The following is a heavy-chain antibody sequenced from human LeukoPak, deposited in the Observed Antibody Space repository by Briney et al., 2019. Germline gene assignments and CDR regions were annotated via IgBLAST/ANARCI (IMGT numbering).Heavy chain of an antibody. CDR1: GGSISSTTSY. Sequence: SETLSLTCAVSGGSISSTTSYWGWIRQPPGKGLEWIGRIYYSGSTFYNPSLKSRVTISVDTSKNQLSLRLSSVTAADTAVYYCARHGSADYFDYWGQGTLVTVSS. J-gene: IGHJ4*02. V-gene: IGHV4-39*01. D-gene: IGHD2-2*03. CDR3: ARHGSADYFDY. CDR2: IYYSGST.